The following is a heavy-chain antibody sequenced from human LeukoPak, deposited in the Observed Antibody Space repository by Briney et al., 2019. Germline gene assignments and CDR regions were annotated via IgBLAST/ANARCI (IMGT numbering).Heavy chain of an antibody. Sequence: ASVKVSCKASGYTFTGYHMHWVRQAPGQGLEWMGRINPNSGDTNYAQNFQGRVTMTRDTSISTAYMELSSLRSEDTAVYYCARGPNIYYDSSGYYYYWYFDLWGRGTLVAVSS. CDR3: ARGPNIYYDSSGYYYYWYFDL. V-gene: IGHV1-2*06. D-gene: IGHD3-22*01. CDR2: INPNSGDT. CDR1: GYTFTGYH. J-gene: IGHJ2*01.